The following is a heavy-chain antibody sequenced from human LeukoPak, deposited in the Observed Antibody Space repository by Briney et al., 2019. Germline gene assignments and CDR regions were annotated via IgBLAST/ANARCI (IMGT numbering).Heavy chain of an antibody. V-gene: IGHV1-2*02. CDR1: GYTFTDYY. J-gene: IGHJ5*02. CDR2: INPNSGVT. D-gene: IGHD6-13*01. Sequence: ASVKVSCKASGYTFTDYYMHWVRQAPGQGLEWMGWINPNSGVTMYAQNFQGRVTMTRDTSISTAYMDLSRLRSDDTAVYYCARGGDSSSWYGWFDPWGQGTLVTVSS. CDR3: ARGGDSSSWYGWFDP.